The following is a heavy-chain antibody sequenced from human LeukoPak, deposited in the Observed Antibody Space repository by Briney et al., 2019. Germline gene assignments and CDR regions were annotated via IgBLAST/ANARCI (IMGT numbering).Heavy chain of an antibody. Sequence: GGSLRLSCAASGFTFSSHSMNWVRQAPGKGLEWVSYISSSSSTIYYADSVKGRFTISRDNAKNSLYPQMNSLRAEDTAVYYCAKGGTTVVDYWGQGTLVTVSS. D-gene: IGHD4-23*01. J-gene: IGHJ4*02. CDR1: GFTFSSHS. V-gene: IGHV3-48*01. CDR3: AKGGTTVVDY. CDR2: ISSSSSTI.